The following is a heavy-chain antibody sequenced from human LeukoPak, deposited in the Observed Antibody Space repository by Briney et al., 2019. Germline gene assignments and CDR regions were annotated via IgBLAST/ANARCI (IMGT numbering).Heavy chain of an antibody. CDR3: AKDPIAAASID. CDR1: GLNLNIYA. J-gene: IGHJ4*02. Sequence: GGSLRLSCVASGLNLNIYAMSWLRQAPGKGPECVSRISGGGGSTYYADSVKGRFTISRDNSKNTLSLQMNSLRAEDTAVYYCAKDPIAAASIDWGQGTLVTVSS. CDR2: ISGGGGST. D-gene: IGHD6-13*01. V-gene: IGHV3-23*01.